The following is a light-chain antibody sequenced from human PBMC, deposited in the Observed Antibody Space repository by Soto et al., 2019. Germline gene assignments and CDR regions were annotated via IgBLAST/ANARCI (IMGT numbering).Light chain of an antibody. CDR3: QQFNYWPPIT. Sequence: VMTQAPATLSVSPGEGATLSCSASQTVNNNVAWYQLKDGQVPRLLIYGASTRATDIPARFSGSGSGTEFTLTISSLQSEDFAVYYCQQFNYWPPITFGQGTRLEIK. CDR2: GAS. J-gene: IGKJ5*01. CDR1: QTVNNN. V-gene: IGKV3-15*01.